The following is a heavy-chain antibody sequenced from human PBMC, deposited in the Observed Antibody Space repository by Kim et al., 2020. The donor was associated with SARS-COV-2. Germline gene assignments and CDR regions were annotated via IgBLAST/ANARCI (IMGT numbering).Heavy chain of an antibody. CDR3: ARASVVRGVIIPDY. J-gene: IGHJ4*02. V-gene: IGHV4-59*01. Sequence: NPPHKSRVTRSVDTSKNQFSLKLSSVTAADTAVYYCARASVVRGVIIPDYWGQGTLVTVSS. D-gene: IGHD3-10*01.